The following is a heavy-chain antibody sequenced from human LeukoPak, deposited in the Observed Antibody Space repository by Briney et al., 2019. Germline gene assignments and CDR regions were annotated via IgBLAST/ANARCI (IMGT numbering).Heavy chain of an antibody. Sequence: SETLSLTCTVSGGSISSYYWSWIRQPPGKGLEWIGYIYYSGSTNYNPSLKSRVTISVDTSKNQFSLKLSSVTAADTAVYYCAGDRRITMVRGVIIDKPVGFDPWGQGTLVTVSS. CDR1: GGSISSYY. V-gene: IGHV4-59*01. J-gene: IGHJ5*02. CDR3: AGDRRITMVRGVIIDKPVGFDP. D-gene: IGHD3-10*01. CDR2: IYYSGST.